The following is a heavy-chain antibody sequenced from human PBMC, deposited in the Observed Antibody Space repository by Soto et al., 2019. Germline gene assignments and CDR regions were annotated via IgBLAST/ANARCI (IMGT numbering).Heavy chain of an antibody. CDR2: INTYNGNS. J-gene: IGHJ4*02. D-gene: IGHD2-15*01. Sequence: ASVKVSCKASGYTLTNYAISWVRQAPGQGPEWMGWINTYNGNSNYAQKFQGRVTMTTDTSTNTAYMELRSLTSDDTAVYYCARDCTCGSCFCIYWGQGTLVTVSS. CDR1: GYTLTNYA. CDR3: ARDCTCGSCFCIY. V-gene: IGHV1-18*01.